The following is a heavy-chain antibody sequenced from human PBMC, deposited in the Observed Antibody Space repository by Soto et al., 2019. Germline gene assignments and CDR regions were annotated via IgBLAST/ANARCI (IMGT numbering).Heavy chain of an antibody. D-gene: IGHD1-1*01. Sequence: KTSETLSLTCAVYGGSFSGYYLSWIRQPPGKGLEWIGEINHSGSTNYNPSLKSRVTISVDTSKNQFSLKLSSVTAADTAVYYCARVITTPYYYYGMDVWGQGTTVTVYS. V-gene: IGHV4-34*01. J-gene: IGHJ6*02. CDR2: INHSGST. CDR1: GGSFSGYY. CDR3: ARVITTPYYYYGMDV.